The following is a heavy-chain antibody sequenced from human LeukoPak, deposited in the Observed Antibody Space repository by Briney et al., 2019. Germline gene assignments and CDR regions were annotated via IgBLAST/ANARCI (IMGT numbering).Heavy chain of an antibody. D-gene: IGHD2-21*01. J-gene: IGHJ3*02. CDR2: IYCSGNT. CDR3: ARVSDVIKYMADAFDI. V-gene: IGHV4-4*07. Sequence: SETLSLTCTASGGSISGYYWSWIRQPAGKGLDWIGRIYCSGNTNFNPSLKSRVTMSVDTSKNQSSLKLSSVTAADTAVYYCARVSDVIKYMADAFDIWGQGTMVTVSS. CDR1: GGSISGYY.